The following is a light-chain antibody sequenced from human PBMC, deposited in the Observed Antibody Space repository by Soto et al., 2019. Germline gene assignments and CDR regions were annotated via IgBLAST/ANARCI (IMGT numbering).Light chain of an antibody. J-gene: IGLJ3*02. Sequence: QSVLTQSSSASASLGSSVKLTCTLSSGHSSYIIAWHQQQPGKAPRYLMKVEGSGSYNKGSGVPDRFSGSSSGADRYLTISNLQSDDEADYYCETWDINVWVFGGGTKVTVL. V-gene: IGLV4-60*03. CDR3: ETWDINVWV. CDR2: VEGSGSY. CDR1: SGHSSYI.